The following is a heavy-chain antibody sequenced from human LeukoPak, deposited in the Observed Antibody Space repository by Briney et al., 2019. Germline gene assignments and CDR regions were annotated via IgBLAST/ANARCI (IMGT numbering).Heavy chain of an antibody. V-gene: IGHV3-74*01. CDR3: VRGVVVYGFDY. CDR1: GFIFSGHW. J-gene: IGHJ4*02. D-gene: IGHD3-10*01. Sequence: GGSLRLSCAASGFIFSGHWMHWVRQAPGEGLVCVARIKKDGTYRDYGDSVKGRFTISRDNAKNTLYLQMNSLRVEDTARYYFVRGVVVYGFDYWGQGTVVTVSS. CDR2: IKKDGTYR.